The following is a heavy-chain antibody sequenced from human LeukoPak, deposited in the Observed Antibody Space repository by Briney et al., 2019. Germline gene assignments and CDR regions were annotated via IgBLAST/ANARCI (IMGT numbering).Heavy chain of an antibody. J-gene: IGHJ4*02. CDR2: ISPTGDII. CDR1: GFIFGVYY. CDR3: AREHWAAPDH. V-gene: IGHV3-11*01. Sequence: GGSLRLSCAASGFIFGVYYMTWIRQAPGRGLEPLSFISPTGDIIKYVDSVKGRFTISRDNAKRSMYMEMNSLRAEDTAVYYCAREHWAAPDHWGQGTLVTVSP. D-gene: IGHD3-16*01.